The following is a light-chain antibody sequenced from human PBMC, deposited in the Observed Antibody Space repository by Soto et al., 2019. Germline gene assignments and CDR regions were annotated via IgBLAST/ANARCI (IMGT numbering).Light chain of an antibody. CDR1: SSDVGGYNY. CDR2: EVS. Sequence: VLAQPASVSGSPGQSITISCTGTSSDVGGYNYVSWYQQHPGKAPKLMIYEVSNRPSGASNRFSGSKSGNTASLTISGLQAEDEADYYCSSYTSSSTPYVFGTGTKVTVL. V-gene: IGLV2-14*01. CDR3: SSYTSSSTPYV. J-gene: IGLJ1*01.